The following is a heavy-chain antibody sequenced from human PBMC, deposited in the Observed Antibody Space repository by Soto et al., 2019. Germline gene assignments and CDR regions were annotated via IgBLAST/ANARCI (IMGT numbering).Heavy chain of an antibody. D-gene: IGHD3-3*01. CDR3: ARLEGPATISYYFDF. CDR2: IYYRGNT. CDR1: GDSINSDKYY. Sequence: SETLSLTCSVSGDSINSDKYYWGWIRQPPGKGLEWIGSIYYRGNTYYNPPLHTRVTISLDKSKSHFSLKLNSGTAADSAVYFCARLEGPATISYYFDFWGQGALVTVSS. V-gene: IGHV4-39*01. J-gene: IGHJ4*02.